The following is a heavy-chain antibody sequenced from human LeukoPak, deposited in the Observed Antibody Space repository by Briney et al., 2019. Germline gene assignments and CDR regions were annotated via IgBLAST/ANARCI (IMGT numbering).Heavy chain of an antibody. CDR2: IYYSGST. CDR1: GGSISSYY. Sequence: SETLSLTCTVSGGSISSYYWSWIRQPPGKGLEWIGYIYYSGSTNYNPSLKSRVTMSVDTSKNQFSLKLSSVTAADTAVYYCTREKSLMWELPRNKWFDPWGQGTLVTVSS. V-gene: IGHV4-59*12. J-gene: IGHJ5*02. CDR3: TREKSLMWELPRNKWFDP. D-gene: IGHD1-26*01.